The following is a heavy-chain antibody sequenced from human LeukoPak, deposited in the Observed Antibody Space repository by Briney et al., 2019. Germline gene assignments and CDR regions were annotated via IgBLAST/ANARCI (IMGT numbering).Heavy chain of an antibody. Sequence: GGSLRLSCIASGFTFSEYAMHRVRQAPGSGPEWVAFISSDGSDKYYADSVKGRFTISRDNSKSTLYLQMSSLRPDDTAVFSCARDVHYTSSKPGWPFDVWGQGTVVTVSS. CDR2: ISSDGSDK. D-gene: IGHD1-1*01. CDR1: GFTFSEYA. V-gene: IGHV3-30*15. J-gene: IGHJ3*01. CDR3: ARDVHYTSSKPGWPFDV.